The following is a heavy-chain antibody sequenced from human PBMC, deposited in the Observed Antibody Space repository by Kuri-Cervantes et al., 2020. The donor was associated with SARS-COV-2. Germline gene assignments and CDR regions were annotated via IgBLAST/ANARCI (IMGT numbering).Heavy chain of an antibody. J-gene: IGHJ4*02. CDR2: INAGNGNT. V-gene: IGHV1-3*01. CDR1: GYTFTSYA. Sequence: ASVKVSCKASGYTFTSYAMYWVRQAPGQRLEWMGWINAGNGNTKYSQKFQGRVTITRDTSASTAYMELSSLRSEDTAVYYCAREMGARDIVVVPAAILVYWGQGTLVTVSS. CDR3: AREMGARDIVVVPAAILVY. D-gene: IGHD2-2*01.